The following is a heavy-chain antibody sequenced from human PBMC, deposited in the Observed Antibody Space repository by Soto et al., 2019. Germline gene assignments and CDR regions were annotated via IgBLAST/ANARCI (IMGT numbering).Heavy chain of an antibody. V-gene: IGHV1-8*01. D-gene: IGHD3-10*01. CDR1: GYTFTSYD. CDR3: ARAFDTMVRGGLLH. CDR2: MDPNSGNA. Sequence: ASAKVSCKASGYTFTSYDINWVRQATGQGLEWMGWMDPNSGNAGYAQKFQGRVTMTRNTSISTAYLELSSLRSEDTAVYYCARAFDTMVRGGLLHWGQGTLVTVSS. J-gene: IGHJ4*02.